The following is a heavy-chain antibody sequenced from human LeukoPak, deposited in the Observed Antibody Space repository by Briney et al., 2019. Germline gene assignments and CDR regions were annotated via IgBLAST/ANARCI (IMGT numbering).Heavy chain of an antibody. CDR2: IYYSGST. CDR1: GGSISSSSYY. Sequence: SETLSLTCTVSGGSISSSSYYWGWIRQPPGKGLEWIGSIYYSGSTYYNPSPKSRVTISVDTSKNQFSLKLSSVTAADTSVYYCARRLAAYWYFDLWGRGTLVTVSS. CDR3: ARRLAAYWYFDL. J-gene: IGHJ2*01. V-gene: IGHV4-39*01.